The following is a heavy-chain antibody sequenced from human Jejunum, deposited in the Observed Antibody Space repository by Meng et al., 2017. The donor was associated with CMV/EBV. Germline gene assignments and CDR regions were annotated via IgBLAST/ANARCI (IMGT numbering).Heavy chain of an antibody. V-gene: IGHV4-59*01. CDR2: IYYTGST. CDR3: ARDTKSLYTSSWYYDY. D-gene: IGHD6-13*01. Sequence: SGGSISSYYWSWIRQPPGKGLEWIGYIYYTGSTNCNPSLKSRVTISVDTSKNQFSLKLNSVTAADTAVYYCARDTKSLYTSSWYYDYWGQGTLVTVSS. CDR1: GGSISSYY. J-gene: IGHJ4*02.